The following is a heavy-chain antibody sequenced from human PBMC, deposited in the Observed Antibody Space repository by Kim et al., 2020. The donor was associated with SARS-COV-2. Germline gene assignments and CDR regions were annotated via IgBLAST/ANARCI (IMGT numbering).Heavy chain of an antibody. D-gene: IGHD5-12*01. J-gene: IGHJ3*02. Sequence: GSLRLSCTVSGGSISSSNYYWAWIRQPPGKELEWIGSINYSGTTYYNLSLKSRVTISVDTPRNQFSLKLTSVTAADAAVFYCVRQPPDGYFAFDIWGQGTMVSVSS. V-gene: IGHV4-39*01. CDR1: GGSISSSNYY. CDR3: VRQPPDGYFAFDI. CDR2: INYSGTT.